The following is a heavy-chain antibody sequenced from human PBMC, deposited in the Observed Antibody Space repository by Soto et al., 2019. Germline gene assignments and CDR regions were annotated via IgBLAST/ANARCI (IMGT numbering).Heavy chain of an antibody. CDR3: AGDHIAAADKYALDI. D-gene: IGHD6-25*01. V-gene: IGHV1-46*01. CDR1: GYTFSSYY. J-gene: IGHJ3*02. CDR2: INPGTGAT. Sequence: GASVKVSCKASGYTFSSYYMHWVRQAPVQGLEWVGLINPGTGATTYAQKFQGRATMTSDTSTRTVYMELRSLTSEDTDFNYCAGDHIAAADKYALDIWGKGTRVTVSS.